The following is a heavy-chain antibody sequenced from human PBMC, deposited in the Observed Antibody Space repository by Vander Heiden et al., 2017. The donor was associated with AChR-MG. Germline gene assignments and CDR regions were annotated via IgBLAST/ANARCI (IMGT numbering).Heavy chain of an antibody. CDR2: IYTSGST. V-gene: IGHV4-4*07. CDR3: AREGGVPAAPEVNWFDP. D-gene: IGHD2-2*01. CDR1: GGPLSRYY. J-gene: IGHJ5*02. Sequence: VQLPESGPGLVQPSEPLCLTCAFSGGPLSRYYWGWSRQPAGKGLGWIGRIYTSGSTNYNPSLKSRVTMSVDTSKNQFSLKLSCWTAADTAVYYCAREGGVPAAPEVNWFDPWGQGTLVTVSS.